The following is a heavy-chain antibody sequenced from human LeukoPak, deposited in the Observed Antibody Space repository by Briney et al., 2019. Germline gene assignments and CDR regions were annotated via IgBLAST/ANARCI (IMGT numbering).Heavy chain of an antibody. J-gene: IGHJ4*02. Sequence: GGSLRLSCAASGFTVSSNYMSWVRQAPGKGLEWVSVIYSGGSTYYADSVKGRFTISRDNSKNTLYLQMNSLRAEDTAVYYCARGREQSYFDYWDQGTLVTVSS. CDR1: GFTVSSNY. V-gene: IGHV3-66*01. CDR3: ARGREQSYFDY. D-gene: IGHD1-26*01. CDR2: IYSGGST.